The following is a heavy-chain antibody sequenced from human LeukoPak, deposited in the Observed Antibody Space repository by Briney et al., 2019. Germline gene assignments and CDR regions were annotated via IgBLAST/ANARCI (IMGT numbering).Heavy chain of an antibody. V-gene: IGHV3-30*18. CDR2: ISYDGSNK. D-gene: IGHD4-17*01. Sequence: PGGSLRLSCAASGFTFSSYGMHWVRQAPGKGLEWVAVISYDGSNKYYADSVKGRFTISRDNSKNTLYLQMNSLRAEDTAVYYCAKETTYYGDYVGVFDYWGQGTLVTVSS. J-gene: IGHJ4*02. CDR3: AKETTYYGDYVGVFDY. CDR1: GFTFSSYG.